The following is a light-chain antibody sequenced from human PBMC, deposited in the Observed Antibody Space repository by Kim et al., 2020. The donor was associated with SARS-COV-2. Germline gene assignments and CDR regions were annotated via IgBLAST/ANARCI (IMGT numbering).Light chain of an antibody. J-gene: IGLJ3*02. V-gene: IGLV6-57*03. CDR3: QSSDTGTLWV. CDR1: RGGIAGNY. Sequence: TFTRSRTRSRGGIAGNYVQWYQQRPGSAATTVIYEDNQRPSGVPDRFSGSIDSSSNSASLTIYGLKTEDEADYYCQSSDTGTLWVFGGGTKLTVL. CDR2: EDN.